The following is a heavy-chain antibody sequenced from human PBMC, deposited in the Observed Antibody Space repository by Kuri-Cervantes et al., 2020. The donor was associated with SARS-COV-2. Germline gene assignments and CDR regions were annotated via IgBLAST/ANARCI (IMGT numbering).Heavy chain of an antibody. Sequence: GGSLRLSCAASGFTFSSYWMSWVRQAPGKGLEWVANIKQDGSEKYYVDSVKGRFTISRDNAKNSLYLQMNSLRAEDTAVYYCAKAMIVVVITRIIDYWGQGTLVTVSS. J-gene: IGHJ4*02. D-gene: IGHD3-22*01. CDR1: GFTFSSYW. CDR3: AKAMIVVVITRIIDY. V-gene: IGHV3-7*03. CDR2: IKQDGSEK.